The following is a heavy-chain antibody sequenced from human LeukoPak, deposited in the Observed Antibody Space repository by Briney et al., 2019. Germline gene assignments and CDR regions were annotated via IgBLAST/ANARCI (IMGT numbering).Heavy chain of an antibody. CDR3: ARSYYDFWSSDY. Sequence: PGGSLRLSCAASGFTFSGYWMHWVRQVAGKGLVWVSRISDDGSSTTSTIYADSLKGRFTISRDNAKNSLYLQMNSLRAEDTAVYYCARSYYDFWSSDYWGQGTLVTVSS. D-gene: IGHD3-3*01. CDR1: GFTFSGYW. J-gene: IGHJ4*02. CDR2: ISDDGSSTTST. V-gene: IGHV3-74*01.